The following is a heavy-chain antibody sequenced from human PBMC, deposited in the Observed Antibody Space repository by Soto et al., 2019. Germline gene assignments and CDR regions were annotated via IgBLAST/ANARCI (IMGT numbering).Heavy chain of an antibody. D-gene: IGHD3-16*01. V-gene: IGHV3-7*01. J-gene: IGHJ6*03. Sequence: GGSLRLSCAASGFTFSSYWMSWVRQAPGKGLEWVANIKQDGSEKYYVDSVKGRFTISRDNAKNSLYLQMNSLRAEDTAVYYCARDKEYYDYITPYYYYMDVWGKGTTVTVSS. CDR1: GFTFSSYW. CDR2: IKQDGSEK. CDR3: ARDKEYYDYITPYYYYMDV.